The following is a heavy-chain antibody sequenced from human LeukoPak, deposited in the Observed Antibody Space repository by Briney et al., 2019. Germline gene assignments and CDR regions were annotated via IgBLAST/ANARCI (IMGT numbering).Heavy chain of an antibody. Sequence: ASVKVSCKASGYTFTSYYIHWVRQAPGQGLEWMGIINPSGGSTDYAQKFQGRVTMTRDTSTSTVYMELSSLRPEDTAVYFCARELAGATAVVTGAFDIWGQGTMVTVSS. V-gene: IGHV1-46*01. CDR2: INPSGGST. J-gene: IGHJ3*02. CDR1: GYTFTSYY. D-gene: IGHD5-18*01. CDR3: ARELAGATAVVTGAFDI.